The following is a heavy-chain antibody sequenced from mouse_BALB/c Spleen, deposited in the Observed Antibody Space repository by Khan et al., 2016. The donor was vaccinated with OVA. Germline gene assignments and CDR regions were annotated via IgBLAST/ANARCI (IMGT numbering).Heavy chain of an antibody. CDR3: ASRGLRWDFDY. CDR1: GYTFINYW. V-gene: IGHV1-7*01. J-gene: IGHJ2*01. Sequence: QVQLKQSGAELAKPGASVKMSCKASGYTFINYWILWVKQRPGQGLEWIGYINPSTGYTVYNQNLKDKATLTADKSSSTAYMQLSSLTSEDSAVYCCASRGLRWDFDYWGQGTTLIVSS. CDR2: INPSTGYT. D-gene: IGHD1-1*01.